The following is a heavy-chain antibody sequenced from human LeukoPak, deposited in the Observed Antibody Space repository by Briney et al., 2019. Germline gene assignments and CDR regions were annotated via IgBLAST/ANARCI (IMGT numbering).Heavy chain of an antibody. CDR3: ARDRYCSGGSCGWFDP. V-gene: IGHV3-33*01. CDR2: IWYDGSNK. Sequence: PGGSLRLSCAASGFTFSSYGMHWVRQAPGKGLEWVAVIWYDGSNKYYADSVKGRFTISRDNSKNTLYLQMNSLRAEDTAVCYCARDRYCSGGSCGWFDPWGQGTLVTVSS. CDR1: GFTFSSYG. J-gene: IGHJ5*02. D-gene: IGHD2-15*01.